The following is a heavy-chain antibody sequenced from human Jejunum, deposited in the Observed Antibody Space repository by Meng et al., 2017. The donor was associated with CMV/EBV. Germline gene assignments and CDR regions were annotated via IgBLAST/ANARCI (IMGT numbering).Heavy chain of an antibody. D-gene: IGHD2-15*01. CDR2: IRHDGSED. Sequence: VQVVESGGGVFPPWGSLRLFCVTSGFPFNIYAMHWVRQAPGKGLDWVTCIRHDGSEDFYVDSVKGRFTISRDNSKNTLYLQMNSLRVDDSALYYCTKGGFDSWGQGTLVTVSS. CDR3: TKGGFDS. CDR1: GFPFNIYA. V-gene: IGHV3-30*02. J-gene: IGHJ4*02.